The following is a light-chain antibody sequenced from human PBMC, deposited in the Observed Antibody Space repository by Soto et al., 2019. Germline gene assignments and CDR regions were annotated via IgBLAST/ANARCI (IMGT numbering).Light chain of an antibody. Sequence: DIPMSQSPSSLSASVGDRVTITCQASQDISNYLNWYQQKPGKAPKLLIYDASNLETRVPSRFSGSGSGTDFTFTISSLQPEDIATYCCQQYDNLPPTFGGGTKVEIK. J-gene: IGKJ4*01. CDR3: QQYDNLPPT. CDR2: DAS. CDR1: QDISNY. V-gene: IGKV1-33*01.